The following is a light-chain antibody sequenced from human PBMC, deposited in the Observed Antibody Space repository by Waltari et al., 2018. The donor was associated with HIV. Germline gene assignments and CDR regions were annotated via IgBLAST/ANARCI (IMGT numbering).Light chain of an antibody. V-gene: IGLV1-40*01. CDR3: QSYDSSLSGSWV. CDR2: GNN. CDR1: SSNIGAGYD. J-gene: IGLJ3*02. Sequence: QSVLTQPPSVSGAPGQRVTFSCTGSSSNIGAGYDVPWYQQLPGTAPKLLIYGNNNRPAGVPDRCSGSKSGTSAALAITGLQAEDEADYYCQSYDSSLSGSWVFGGGTKLTVL.